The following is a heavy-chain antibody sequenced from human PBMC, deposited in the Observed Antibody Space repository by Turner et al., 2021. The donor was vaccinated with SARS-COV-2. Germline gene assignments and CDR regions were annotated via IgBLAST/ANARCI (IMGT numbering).Heavy chain of an antibody. CDR3: ARGDIVVVVASTPGDYFDY. J-gene: IGHJ4*02. CDR1: GYTFTSYG. CDR2: ISAYNGNT. D-gene: IGHD2-15*01. V-gene: IGHV1-18*01. Sequence: QVQLVQSGAEVKKPGASVKVYCKASGYTFTSYGISWVRQDPGQGLEWMGWISAYNGNTNYAQKLQSRVTMTTDTSTSTAYMELRSLRSDDTAVYYCARGDIVVVVASTPGDYFDYWGQGTLVTVSS.